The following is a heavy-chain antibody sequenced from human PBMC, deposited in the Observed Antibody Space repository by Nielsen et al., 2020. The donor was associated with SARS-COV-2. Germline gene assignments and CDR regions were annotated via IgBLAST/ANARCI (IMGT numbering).Heavy chain of an antibody. CDR2: IIPIFGTA. CDR3: ARATDYHYGMDV. Sequence: SVKVSCKASGGTFSSYAISWVRQAPGQGLEWMGGIIPIFGTANYAQKFQGRVTITADKSTSTAYMELSSLRSEDTAVYYCARATDYHYGMDVWGQGTTVTVSS. J-gene: IGHJ6*02. CDR1: GGTFSSYA. V-gene: IGHV1-69*06.